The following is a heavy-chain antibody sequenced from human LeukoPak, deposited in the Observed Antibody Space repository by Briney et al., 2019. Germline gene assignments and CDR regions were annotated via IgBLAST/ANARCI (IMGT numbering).Heavy chain of an antibody. D-gene: IGHD3-22*01. CDR2: ISGSGGST. Sequence: GGSLRLSCAASGFTFSSYAMSWVRQAPGKGLEWVSAISGSGGSTYYADSVKGRFTISRDNSKDTLYLQMNSLRAEDTAVYYCAKFRVVVVTAIRIDYWGQGTLVTVSS. CDR3: AKFRVVVVTAIRIDY. J-gene: IGHJ4*02. CDR1: GFTFSSYA. V-gene: IGHV3-23*01.